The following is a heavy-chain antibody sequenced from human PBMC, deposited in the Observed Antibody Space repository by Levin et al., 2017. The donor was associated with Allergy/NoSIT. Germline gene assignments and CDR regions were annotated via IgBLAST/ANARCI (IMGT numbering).Heavy chain of an antibody. D-gene: IGHD4-17*01. Sequence: GASVKVSCKASGYTFTGYYMHWVRQAPGQGLEWMGWINPNSGGTNYAQKFQGRVTMTRDTSISTAYMELSRLRSDDTAVYYCARVYGDYVFYYGMDVWGQGTTVTVSS. CDR3: ARVYGDYVFYYGMDV. V-gene: IGHV1-2*02. J-gene: IGHJ6*02. CDR2: INPNSGGT. CDR1: GYTFTGYY.